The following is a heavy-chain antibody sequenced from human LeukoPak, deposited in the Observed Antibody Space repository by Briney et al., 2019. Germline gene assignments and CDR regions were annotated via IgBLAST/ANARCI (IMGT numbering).Heavy chain of an antibody. V-gene: IGHV3-21*01. Sequence: GGSLRLSCAASGFTFSSYSMNWVRQAPGKGLEWVSSISSSSSYIYYADSVKDRFTISRDNAKNSLYLQMNSLRAEDTAVYYCARVTGGTTLDYWGQGTLSPSPQ. CDR2: ISSSSSYI. CDR1: GFTFSSYS. D-gene: IGHD2-8*02. J-gene: IGHJ4*02. CDR3: ARVTGGTTLDY.